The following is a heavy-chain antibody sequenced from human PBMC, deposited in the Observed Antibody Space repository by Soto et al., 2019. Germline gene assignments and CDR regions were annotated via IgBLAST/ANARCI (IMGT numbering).Heavy chain of an antibody. J-gene: IGHJ4*02. Sequence: EVQLLESGGGLVQPGGSLRLSCAASGFTFSSYAMSWVRQAPGKGLEWVAGISGSGGRTFYADSVKGRLTVSRDNSKNTLNLQMNSLRAEDTAVYYCAKDYYYDTGEYWNAHFDDWGQGILVTVSS. V-gene: IGHV3-23*01. D-gene: IGHD3-22*01. CDR2: ISGSGGRT. CDR3: AKDYYYDTGEYWNAHFDD. CDR1: GFTFSSYA.